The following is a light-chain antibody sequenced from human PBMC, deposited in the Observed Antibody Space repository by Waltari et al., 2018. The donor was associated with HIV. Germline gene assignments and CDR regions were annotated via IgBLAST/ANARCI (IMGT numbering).Light chain of an antibody. CDR2: TDN. V-gene: IGLV1-44*01. J-gene: IGLJ1*01. CDR3: ATWDDSLNGLV. CDR1: TSNIGTNT. Sequence: QSVLTQPPSASGAPGPSITIPCSGSTSNIGTNTVNWSQQVPGSAPRVLFDTDNQRFTGVPDRVSGSKSGTSASLAINGLQSEDEASYFCATWDDSLNGLVFGTGTWVTVL.